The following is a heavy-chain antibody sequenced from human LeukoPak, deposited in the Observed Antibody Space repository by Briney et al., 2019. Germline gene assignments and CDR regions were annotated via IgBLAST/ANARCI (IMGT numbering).Heavy chain of an antibody. CDR2: INHSGST. CDR3: ARGANVYYYGMDV. V-gene: IGHV4-34*01. CDR1: GGSFSGYY. Sequence: SETLSLTCAVYGGSFSGYYWSWIRQPPGKGLEWIGEINHSGSTNYNPSLKSRVTISVDTSKNQFSLKLSSVTAADTAVYYCARGANVYYYGMDVWGQGTTVTVS. J-gene: IGHJ6*02. D-gene: IGHD4/OR15-4a*01.